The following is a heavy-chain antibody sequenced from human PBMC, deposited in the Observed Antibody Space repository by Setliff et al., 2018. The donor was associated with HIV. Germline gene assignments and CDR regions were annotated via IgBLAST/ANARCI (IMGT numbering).Heavy chain of an antibody. CDR2: IFWDEEK. CDR3: AHTGKDRVWGSGSLGRYFFDR. CDR1: GFSLNTSGVV. V-gene: IGHV2-5*02. D-gene: IGHD3-16*01. J-gene: IGHJ4*02. Sequence: GSGPTLVNPTQTLTLTCSFAGFSLNTSGVVVAWIRQPPGKALEWLALIFWDEEKRYSPLLKTRLTIAKHTSKNLVVLTMTNMDPVDTATYFCAHTGKDRVWGSGSLGRYFFDRWGQGTLVTVSS.